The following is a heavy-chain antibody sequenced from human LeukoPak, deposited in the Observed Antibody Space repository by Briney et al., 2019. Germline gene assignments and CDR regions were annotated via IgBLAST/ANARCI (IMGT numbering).Heavy chain of an antibody. Sequence: ASVKVSFTASGYTFTSYDINWVRQATGQGLEWMGWMNPNSGNTGYAQKFQGRVTMTRNTSISTAYMELSSLRSEDTAVYYCARGQAIMVRGVILVYWGQGTLVTVSS. J-gene: IGHJ4*02. CDR2: MNPNSGNT. V-gene: IGHV1-8*01. CDR3: ARGQAIMVRGVILVY. D-gene: IGHD3-10*01. CDR1: GYTFTSYD.